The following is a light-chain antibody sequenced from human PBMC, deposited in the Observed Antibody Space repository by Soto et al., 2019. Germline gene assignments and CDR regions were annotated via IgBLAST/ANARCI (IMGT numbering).Light chain of an antibody. V-gene: IGLV1-40*01. J-gene: IGLJ1*01. CDR3: QSNDNGLSGSDV. CDR2: GDS. Sequence: QSVLTQPPSVSGAPGQRVTISCTGSSSNIGAGYDVNWYQQLPETAPKLLIFGDSNRPSGVPDRLSGSKSGTSASLVITGLQADDEADYYCQSNDNGLSGSDVFGTGTKVTVL. CDR1: SSNIGAGYD.